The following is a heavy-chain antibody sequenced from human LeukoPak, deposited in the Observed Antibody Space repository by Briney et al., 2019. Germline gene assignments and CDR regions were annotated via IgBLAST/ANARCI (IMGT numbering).Heavy chain of an antibody. V-gene: IGHV1-69*04. Sequence: ASVKVSCKASGYTFTSYGISWVRQAPGQGLEWMGRIIPILGIANYAQKFQGRVTITADKSTSTAYMELSSLRSEDTAVYYCARGYSSGWQYFDYWGQGTLVTVSS. CDR3: ARGYSSGWQYFDY. CDR2: IIPILGIA. J-gene: IGHJ4*02. CDR1: GYTFTSYG. D-gene: IGHD6-19*01.